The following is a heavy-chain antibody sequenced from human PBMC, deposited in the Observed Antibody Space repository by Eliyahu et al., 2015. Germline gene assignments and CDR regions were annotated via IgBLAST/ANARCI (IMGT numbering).Heavy chain of an antibody. D-gene: IGHD3-9*01. CDR1: GGSFSGYY. CDR3: ARKALWRYFDRLVNWFDP. Sequence: QVQLQQWGAGLLKPSETLSLTCAVYGGSFSGYYWSWIRQPPGKGLEWIGEINHSGSTNYNPSLKSRVTISVDTSKNQFSLKLSSVTAADTAVYYCARKALWRYFDRLVNWFDPWGQGTLVTVSS. J-gene: IGHJ5*02. V-gene: IGHV4-34*01. CDR2: INHSGST.